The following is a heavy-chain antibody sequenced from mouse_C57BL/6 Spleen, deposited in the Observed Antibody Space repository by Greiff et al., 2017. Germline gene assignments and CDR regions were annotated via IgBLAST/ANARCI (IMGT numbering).Heavy chain of an antibody. J-gene: IGHJ4*01. CDR1: GYTFTSYW. D-gene: IGHD2-1*01. CDR3: ALEGNSVAMDY. Sequence: QVQLQQPGAELVRPGSSVKLSCTASGYTFTSYWMHWVKQRPIQGLEWIGNIDPSDSETYYNKKFKDKATFTVDKSSSTAYMQLSSLTSEDSAVYYGALEGNSVAMDYWGQGTSVTVSS. V-gene: IGHV1-52*01. CDR2: IDPSDSET.